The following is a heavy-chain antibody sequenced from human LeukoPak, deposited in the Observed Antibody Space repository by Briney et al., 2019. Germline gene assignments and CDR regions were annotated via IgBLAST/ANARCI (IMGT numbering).Heavy chain of an antibody. CDR1: GYTFTGYY. CDR2: INPNSGGT. J-gene: IGHJ4*02. CDR3: ASGKGYFDGSDFDY. D-gene: IGHD3-9*01. V-gene: IGHV1-2*02. Sequence: ASVKVSCKASGYTFTGYYMHWVRQAPGQGLGWMGWINPNSGGTNYAQKFQGRVTMTRDTSISTAYMELSRLRSDDTAVYYCASGKGYFDGSDFDYWGQGTLVTVSS.